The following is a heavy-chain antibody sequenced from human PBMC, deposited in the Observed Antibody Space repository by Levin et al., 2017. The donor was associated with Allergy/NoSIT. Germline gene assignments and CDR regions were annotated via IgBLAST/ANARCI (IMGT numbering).Heavy chain of an antibody. CDR3: ARGSPDSSGYYYLYYFDY. D-gene: IGHD3-22*01. CDR1: GYTFTSYD. Sequence: ASVKVSCKASGYTFTSYDINWVRQATGQGLEWMGWMNPNSGNTGYAQKFQGRVTMTRNTSISTAYMELSSLRSEDTAVYYCARGSPDSSGYYYLYYFDYWGQGTLVTVSS. V-gene: IGHV1-8*01. CDR2: MNPNSGNT. J-gene: IGHJ4*02.